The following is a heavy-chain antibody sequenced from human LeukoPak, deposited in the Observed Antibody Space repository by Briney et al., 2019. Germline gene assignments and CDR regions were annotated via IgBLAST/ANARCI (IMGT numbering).Heavy chain of an antibody. Sequence: ESGPTLANPTQTLTVTCTFSGFSLSTSGMCVSWIRQPPGKALEWLALIDWDDDKFYSTSLKTRLTISKDTSKNQVVLTMTNMDPVDTATYYCARIQAYGGNSEGYYFNYWGQGTLVTVSS. CDR2: IDWDDDK. CDR3: ARIQAYGGNSEGYYFNY. V-gene: IGHV2-70*01. D-gene: IGHD4-23*01. CDR1: GFSLSTSGMC. J-gene: IGHJ4*02.